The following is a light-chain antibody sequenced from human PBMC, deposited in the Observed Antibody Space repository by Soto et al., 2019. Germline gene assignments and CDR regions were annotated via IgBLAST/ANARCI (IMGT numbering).Light chain of an antibody. CDR3: QQYFRPWT. V-gene: IGKV4-1*01. CDR1: QSVLYTSNNKNY. J-gene: IGKJ1*01. Sequence: DIVMTQSPDSLAVSLGERATINCKSSQSVLYTSNNKNYLAWYQQKPGQPPKLLIYWASTRESGFPDRFSGSGSGTDFTLTISSLQADDVAVYYCQQYFRPWTFGQGTKVEIK. CDR2: WAS.